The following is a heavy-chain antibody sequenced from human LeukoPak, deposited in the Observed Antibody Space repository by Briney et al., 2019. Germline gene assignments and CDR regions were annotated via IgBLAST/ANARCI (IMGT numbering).Heavy chain of an antibody. J-gene: IGHJ4*02. CDR3: ARDKGRGMVRGHLWN. CDR1: GYTFTGYY. D-gene: IGHD3-10*01. V-gene: IGHV1-2*02. Sequence: ASVKVSCKASGYTFTGYYMHWVRQAPGQGLEWMGWINPNSGGTNYAQKFQGRVTMTRDTSISTAYMELSRLRSDDTAVYYCARDKGRGMVRGHLWNWGQGTLVTVSS. CDR2: INPNSGGT.